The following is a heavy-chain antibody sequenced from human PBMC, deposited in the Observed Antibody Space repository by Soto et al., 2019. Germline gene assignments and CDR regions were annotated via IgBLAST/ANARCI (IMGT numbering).Heavy chain of an antibody. D-gene: IGHD3-10*01. CDR1: GYTFTSYG. J-gene: IGHJ4*02. CDR3: AGEYYYGSGGAY. CDR2: ISAYNGNT. V-gene: IGHV1-18*01. Sequence: QVQLVQSGAEVKKPGASVKVSCKASGYTFTSYGISWVRQAPGQGLEWMGWISAYNGNTNYAQKLQGRVTRTTDTPTSTAYMELRSLGSDDAAVYYCAGEYYYGSGGAYWGQGTLVTVSS.